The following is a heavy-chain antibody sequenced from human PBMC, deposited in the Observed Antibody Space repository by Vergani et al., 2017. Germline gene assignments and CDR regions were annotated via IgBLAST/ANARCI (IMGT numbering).Heavy chain of an antibody. J-gene: IGHJ6*02. CDR2: ISDNGGTT. V-gene: IGHV3-23*01. CDR1: GFTFRNYA. CDR3: ARDLLPNYDLWGGYSDAYYYYYGMDV. Sequence: EVQLLESGGGLAQPGGSLRLSCAASGFTFRNYAMTWVRQAPGKGLEWVSIISDNGGTTYYADSVKGRFTISRDNAKNTLYLQMNSLRAEDTAVYYCARDLLPNYDLWGGYSDAYYYYYGMDVWGQGTTVTVSS. D-gene: IGHD3-3*01.